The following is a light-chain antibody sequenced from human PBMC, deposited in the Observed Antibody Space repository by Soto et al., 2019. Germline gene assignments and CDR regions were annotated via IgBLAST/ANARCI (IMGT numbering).Light chain of an antibody. J-gene: IGLJ3*02. CDR3: SSYTSRGTLV. Sequence: QAVVTQPASVSGSPGQSITISCTGTTSDIGAYNYVSWYQHNPGNAPKLMIYEVTVRPSGVSSRFSGSKSASTASLTITGLQSDDEADYYCSSYTSRGTLVFGGGTKLTVL. V-gene: IGLV2-14*01. CDR1: TSDIGAYNY. CDR2: EVT.